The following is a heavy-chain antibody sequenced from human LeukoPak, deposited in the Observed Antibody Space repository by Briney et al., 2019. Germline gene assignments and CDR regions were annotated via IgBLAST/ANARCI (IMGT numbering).Heavy chain of an antibody. V-gene: IGHV3-23*01. CDR1: GFTFSSYG. D-gene: IGHD7-27*01. CDR3: AAPNGGSLSFDS. J-gene: IGHJ4*02. Sequence: GGTLRLSCAASGFTFSSYGMSWVRQAPEKGLEWVSAISGSGDSTYYADSVEGRFTISRDNSKNTLYLQMNSLRDEDTAVYYCAAPNGGSLSFDSWGQGTLVTVSS. CDR2: ISGSGDST.